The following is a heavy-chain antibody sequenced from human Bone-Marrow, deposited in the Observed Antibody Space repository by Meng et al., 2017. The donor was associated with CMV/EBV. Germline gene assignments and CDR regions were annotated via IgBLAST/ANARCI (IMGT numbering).Heavy chain of an antibody. Sequence: SGFNFNSYAMTWVRQAPGKGLEWVSAISGNGATTYYADSVKGRFTISRDNSKNTLYLQMNSLRAEDTAVYSCAKRQSRSGGSPHYLDSWGQGTLVTVSS. J-gene: IGHJ4*02. CDR1: GFNFNSYA. V-gene: IGHV3-23*01. D-gene: IGHD1-26*01. CDR3: AKRQSRSGGSPHYLDS. CDR2: ISGNGATT.